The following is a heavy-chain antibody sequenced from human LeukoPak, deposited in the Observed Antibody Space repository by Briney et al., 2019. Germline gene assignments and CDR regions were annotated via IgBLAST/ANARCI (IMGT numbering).Heavy chain of an antibody. CDR2: INAGNGNT. Sequence: ASVKVSCTASGYTFTSYAMHWVRQAPGQRLEWMGWINAGNGNTEYSQKFQGRVTITRDTSASTAYMELSSLRSEDTAVYYCAREYEDIVVVPAGGYYGMDVWGKGTTATVSS. J-gene: IGHJ6*04. CDR3: AREYEDIVVVPAGGYYGMDV. D-gene: IGHD2-2*01. CDR1: GYTFTSYA. V-gene: IGHV1-3*01.